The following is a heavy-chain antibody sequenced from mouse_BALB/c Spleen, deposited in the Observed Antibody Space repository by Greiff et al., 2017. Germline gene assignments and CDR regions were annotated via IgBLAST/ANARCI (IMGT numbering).Heavy chain of an antibody. V-gene: IGHV1-26*01. Sequence: VQLQQSGPELVKPGASVKMSCKASGYTFTDYYMKWVKQGHGKSLEWIGDINPNNGDTFYNQKFKGKATLTVDKSSSTAYMQLNSLTSEDSAVYYCATYDGYYGAMDYWGQGTSVTVSS. CDR2: INPNNGDT. J-gene: IGHJ4*01. CDR3: ATYDGYYGAMDY. CDR1: GYTFTDYY. D-gene: IGHD2-3*01.